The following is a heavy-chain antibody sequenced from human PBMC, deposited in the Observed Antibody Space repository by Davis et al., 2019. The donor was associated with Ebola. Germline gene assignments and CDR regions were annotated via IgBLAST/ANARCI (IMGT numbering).Heavy chain of an antibody. D-gene: IGHD3-16*02. J-gene: IGHJ4*02. CDR2: IHAGNGDT. Sequence: ASVKVSCKASGYTFSNHFMHWVRQAPGQRLEWMGWIHAGNGDTRYSQKFQDRVTITRDTSASTAYIELSSLRSEDTAVYYCAKDDPSFHYWGQGTLVTVSS. CDR1: GYTFSNHF. CDR3: AKDDPSFHY. V-gene: IGHV1-3*01.